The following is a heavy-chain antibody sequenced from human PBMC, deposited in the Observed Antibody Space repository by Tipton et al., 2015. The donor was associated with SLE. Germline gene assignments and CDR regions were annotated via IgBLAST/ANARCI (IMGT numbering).Heavy chain of an antibody. J-gene: IGHJ4*02. V-gene: IGHV5-10-1*01. Sequence: SPSFQGHVTISADKSISTAYLQWSSLKASDTAMYYCARHTHSGSYSSFGYWGQGTLVTVSS. D-gene: IGHD1-26*01. CDR3: ARHTHSGSYSSFGY.